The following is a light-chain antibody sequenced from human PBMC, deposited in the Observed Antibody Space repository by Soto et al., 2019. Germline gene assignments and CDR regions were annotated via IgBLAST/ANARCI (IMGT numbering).Light chain of an antibody. CDR3: QQRNTWPPIT. Sequence: EIVLTQSPVTLSLSPGERATLSCRASQSVRTYLAWYQVKPGKAPRLLIYDASMRASGVPARFSVSGSGTDFTLTISSLEPEYFALYYCQQRNTWPPITFGQGTRLEIK. V-gene: IGKV3-11*01. CDR1: QSVRTY. J-gene: IGKJ5*01. CDR2: DAS.